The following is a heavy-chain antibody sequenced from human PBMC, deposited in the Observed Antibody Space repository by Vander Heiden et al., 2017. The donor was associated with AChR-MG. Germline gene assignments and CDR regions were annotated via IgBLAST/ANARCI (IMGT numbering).Heavy chain of an antibody. CDR3: ARDIVVVPAARGLDY. D-gene: IGHD2-2*01. V-gene: IGHV4-34*01. CDR1: GRSSGGHY. CDR2: INQSGST. J-gene: IGHJ4*02. Sequence: QLQLQQPGAGLLKPPENLSITCAAYGRSSGGHYWSWIRQPPGKWLEWLVEINQSGSTNYTPSLKSRVTISVDTSKNQFSLKLSSVTAADTAVYYCARDIVVVPAARGLDYWGQGTLVTVSS.